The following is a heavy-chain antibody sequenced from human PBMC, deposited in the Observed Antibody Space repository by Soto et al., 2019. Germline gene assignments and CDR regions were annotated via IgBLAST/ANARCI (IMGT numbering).Heavy chain of an antibody. CDR1: GGSFPDSD. V-gene: IGHV4-34*01. Sequence: PSEPVSLTCGVYGGSFPDSDWSWIGRRPGKGREWIGEINHRGSTNYNPSLKRRVTISLDTSNNQFSLELNSVTAADTAVYYCANMAPVTSSHHNRMDVRGQGTTVTVSS. CDR3: ANMAPVTSSHHNRMDV. D-gene: IGHD1-1*01. CDR2: INHRGST. J-gene: IGHJ6*02.